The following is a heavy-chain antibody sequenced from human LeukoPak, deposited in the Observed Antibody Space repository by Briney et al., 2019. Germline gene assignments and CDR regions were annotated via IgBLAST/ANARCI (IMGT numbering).Heavy chain of an antibody. V-gene: IGHV3-74*01. CDR1: AFTFSSYW. CDR2: INSDGSNT. Sequence: GGSLRLSCAASAFTFSSYWMHWVRQAPGKGLVWVSRINSDGSNTRYADSVKGRFTISRDNAKNTLYLQMNSLRAEDTAVYYCAREASGDGMDVWGQGTTVTVSS. J-gene: IGHJ6*02. CDR3: AREASGDGMDV.